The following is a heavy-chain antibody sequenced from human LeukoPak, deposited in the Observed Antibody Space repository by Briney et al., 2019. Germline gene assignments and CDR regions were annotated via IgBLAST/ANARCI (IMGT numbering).Heavy chain of an antibody. Sequence: SETLSLTCTVAGGSISNYYWSWIRQPAGKGLEWIGRIYSSGTTNQNPSLKSRVTVSLDTSKNQFSLRLSSVTAADTAVYYCARQIASAGTAGFDFWGQGALVTVSS. CDR2: IYSSGTT. V-gene: IGHV4-4*07. J-gene: IGHJ4*02. D-gene: IGHD6-13*01. CDR1: GGSISNYY. CDR3: ARQIASAGTAGFDF.